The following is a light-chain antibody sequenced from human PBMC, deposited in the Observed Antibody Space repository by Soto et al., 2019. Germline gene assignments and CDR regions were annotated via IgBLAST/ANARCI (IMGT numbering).Light chain of an antibody. V-gene: IGKV3D-20*02. CDR1: QSVTNKY. CDR3: QQYINWPRT. Sequence: IVLTQSPGTLSLSPGERATLSCRASQSVTNKYLAWYKQNRGQAPRLLIYHASNRATGIPDRFSGSGSGTEFTLTVSRLEPEDFEVYYCQQYINWPRTFGQGTKVDIK. J-gene: IGKJ1*01. CDR2: HAS.